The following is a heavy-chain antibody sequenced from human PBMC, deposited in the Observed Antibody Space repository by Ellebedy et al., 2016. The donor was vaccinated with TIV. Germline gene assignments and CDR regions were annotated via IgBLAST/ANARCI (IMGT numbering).Heavy chain of an antibody. V-gene: IGHV1-2*02. Sequence: ASVKVSCKASGYTFTNYGISWVRQAPGQGLEWMGWINPNSGGTNYAQNFQGRVTMTRDTSISTAHMELSRLRSDDTAVYYCATTYYYESSGYWGMDVWGQGTTVTVSS. CDR2: INPNSGGT. CDR1: GYTFTNYG. D-gene: IGHD3-22*01. CDR3: ATTYYYESSGYWGMDV. J-gene: IGHJ6*02.